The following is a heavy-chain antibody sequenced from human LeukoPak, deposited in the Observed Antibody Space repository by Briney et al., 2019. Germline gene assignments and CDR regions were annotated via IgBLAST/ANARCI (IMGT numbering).Heavy chain of an antibody. J-gene: IGHJ3*02. Sequence: GGSLRLSCAASGFTFSSYWMSWVRQAPGKGLEWVANIKQDGSEKYYVDSVKGRFTISRDNAKNSLYLQVNSLRAEDTAVYYCARGGYYAPAPDAFDIWGQGTMVTVSS. V-gene: IGHV3-7*01. CDR2: IKQDGSEK. CDR1: GFTFSSYW. D-gene: IGHD3-10*01. CDR3: ARGGYYAPAPDAFDI.